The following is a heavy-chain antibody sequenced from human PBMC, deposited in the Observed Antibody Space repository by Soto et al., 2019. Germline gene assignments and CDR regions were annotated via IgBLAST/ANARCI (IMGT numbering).Heavy chain of an antibody. Sequence: GESLKISCRTSGYTFPTYWVGWVRQRPGEGLGWMGIIYPSYSDSRYSPSFQGHVRVSVDKSLEPDFLELKSLNTADTAVEFCSRRARVMVGLDFWGQGTQVTVSS. CDR3: SRRARVMVGLDF. CDR1: GYTFPTYW. V-gene: IGHV5-51*01. J-gene: IGHJ4*02. D-gene: IGHD3-16*01. CDR2: IYPSYSDS.